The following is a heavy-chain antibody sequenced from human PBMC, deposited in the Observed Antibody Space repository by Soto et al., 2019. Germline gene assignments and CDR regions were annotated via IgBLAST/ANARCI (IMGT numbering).Heavy chain of an antibody. CDR1: GFTFSSYA. CDR3: AKQPWSSYYFDY. D-gene: IGHD2-15*01. CDR2: ISGSGGRT. V-gene: IGHV3-23*01. J-gene: IGHJ4*02. Sequence: PGGSLRLSCAASGFTFSSYAMSWVRHAPGKGLEWVSAISGSGGRTYYADSVKGRFTISRDNSKNTLYLQMNSLRAEDTAVYYCAKQPWSSYYFDYWGQGTLVTVSS.